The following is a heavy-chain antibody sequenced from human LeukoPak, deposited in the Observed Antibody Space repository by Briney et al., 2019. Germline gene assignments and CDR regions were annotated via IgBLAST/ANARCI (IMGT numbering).Heavy chain of an antibody. Sequence: GGSLRLSCAASGFTVSSNYMSWVRQAPGKGLEWVSVIYSGGSTYYADSVKGRFTISRDNSKNTLYLQMNSLRAEDTAVYYCAREFSYYDSSGYDYYGMDVWGQGTTVTVSS. CDR3: AREFSYYDSSGYDYYGMDV. J-gene: IGHJ6*02. D-gene: IGHD3-22*01. CDR2: IYSGGST. V-gene: IGHV3-66*01. CDR1: GFTVSSNY.